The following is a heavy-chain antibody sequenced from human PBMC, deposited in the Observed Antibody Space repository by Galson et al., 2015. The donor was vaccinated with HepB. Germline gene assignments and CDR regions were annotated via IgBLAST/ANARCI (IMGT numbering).Heavy chain of an antibody. CDR3: AQGKGRAWFGDTVFQA. J-gene: IGHJ5*02. CDR2: INYNGDST. Sequence: SLRLSCAASGFSLNFYAMSWVRQAPGKGLEWVSSINYNGDSTYYADYVKGRFNISRDNSENTLFLQMHTLGVEDTAVYFCAQGKGRAWFGDTVFQAWGQGTLVTVSS. V-gene: IGHV3-23*01. D-gene: IGHD3-10*01. CDR1: GFSLNFYA.